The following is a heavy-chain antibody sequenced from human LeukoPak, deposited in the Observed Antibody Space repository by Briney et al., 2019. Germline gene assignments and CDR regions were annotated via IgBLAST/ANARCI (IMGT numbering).Heavy chain of an antibody. Sequence: PSETLSLTCTVSGGSISSYYWSWIRQPPGKGLEWIGYIYYSGSTNYNPSLKSRVTISVDTSKNQFSLKLSSVTAADTAVYYCARGRGMATILLDYWGQGTLVTVSS. CDR3: ARGRGMATILLDY. CDR2: IYYSGST. CDR1: GGSISSYY. D-gene: IGHD5-24*01. J-gene: IGHJ4*02. V-gene: IGHV4-59*12.